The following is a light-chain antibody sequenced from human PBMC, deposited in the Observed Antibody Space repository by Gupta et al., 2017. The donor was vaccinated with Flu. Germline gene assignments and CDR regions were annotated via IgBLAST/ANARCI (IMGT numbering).Light chain of an antibody. CDR2: GVS. Sequence: EIVMTQSPATLSLFPGERATLSCRASQSLTSNLAWYQQKPGQAPRLLIYGVSIRATGIPARFSGSGSGTEFTLTISSLQSEDFAVYYCQQDNSWPQSFGQGTKME. J-gene: IGKJ2*03. CDR1: QSLTSN. V-gene: IGKV3-15*01. CDR3: QQDNSWPQS.